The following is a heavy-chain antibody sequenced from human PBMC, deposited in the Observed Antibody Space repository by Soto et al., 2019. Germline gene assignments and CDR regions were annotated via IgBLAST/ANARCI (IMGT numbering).Heavy chain of an antibody. CDR1: GGSISSYY. V-gene: IGHV4-59*01. CDR3: ARGIQRMVRGVLYFDY. J-gene: IGHJ4*02. CDR2: IYYSGST. D-gene: IGHD3-10*01. Sequence: KPSETLSLTCTVPGGSISSYYWSWIRQPPGKGLEWIGYIYYSGSTNYNPSLKSRVTISVDTSKSQFSLRLSSVTAADTAVYYCARGIQRMVRGVLYFDYWGQGTLVTVSS.